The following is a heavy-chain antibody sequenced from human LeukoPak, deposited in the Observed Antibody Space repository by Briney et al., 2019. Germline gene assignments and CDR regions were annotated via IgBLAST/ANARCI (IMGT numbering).Heavy chain of an antibody. CDR2: IYPSGRN. V-gene: IGHV4-61*02. J-gene: IGHJ4*02. Sequence: PSETLSLTCTVSGGSLTSGSYYGSWIRQPAGKGLEWIGRIYPSGRNNYNPSLKSRVLIPVDTSRNHFSLKLSSVTAADTAVYYCARCTEGDTTYYFYYWGQGTLVTVSS. CDR3: ARCTEGDTTYYFYY. CDR1: GGSLTSGSYY. D-gene: IGHD1-26*01.